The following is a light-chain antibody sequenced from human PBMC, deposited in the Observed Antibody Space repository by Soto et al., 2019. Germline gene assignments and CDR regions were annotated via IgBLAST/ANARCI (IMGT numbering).Light chain of an antibody. J-gene: IGLJ2*01. V-gene: IGLV2-8*01. Sequence: QSALTQPPSASGSPGQSVAISCTGTRSDVGGNNYVSWYQQHPGKAPKLMVYEVTKRPSGVPDRFSGSKSGNTASLTVSGLQAEDEADYYCSSYAGSNNVIFGGGTKVTVL. CDR3: SSYAGSNNVI. CDR1: RSDVGGNNY. CDR2: EVT.